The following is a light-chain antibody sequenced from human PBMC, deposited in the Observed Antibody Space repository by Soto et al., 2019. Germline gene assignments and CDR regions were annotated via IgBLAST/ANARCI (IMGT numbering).Light chain of an antibody. CDR1: QTISRN. J-gene: IGKJ1*01. Sequence: DIVMTQSPPTLSVSPGERATLSCRASQTISRNLAWYQQRPGQAPRLLMFGASTRAPGIPARFSGSGSGTDFTLTISRLEPEDFAVYYCQQYGSSLTWTFGQGTIVDIK. CDR2: GAS. V-gene: IGKV3-15*01. CDR3: QQYGSSLTWT.